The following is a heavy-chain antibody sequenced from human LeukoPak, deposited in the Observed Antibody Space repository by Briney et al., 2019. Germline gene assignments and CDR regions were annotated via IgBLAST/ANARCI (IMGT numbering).Heavy chain of an antibody. CDR2: IRYDGSNK. J-gene: IGHJ4*02. CDR3: AKGIWNIVVVPAAMDY. Sequence: GGSLRLSCAASGFTFSNYGMRWVRQAPGKGLEWVAFIRYDGSNKYYADSVKGRFTISRDNSKNTLHLQMNSLRAEDTAVYYCAKGIWNIVVVPAAMDYWGQGTLVTVPS. CDR1: GFTFSNYG. D-gene: IGHD2-2*01. V-gene: IGHV3-30*02.